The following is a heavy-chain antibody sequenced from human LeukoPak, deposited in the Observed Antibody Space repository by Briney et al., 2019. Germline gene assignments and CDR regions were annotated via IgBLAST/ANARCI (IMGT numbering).Heavy chain of an antibody. CDR2: INHSGST. D-gene: IGHD3-9*01. CDR1: GGSISSNGYY. J-gene: IGHJ1*01. V-gene: IGHV4-39*01. CDR3: ARHGKYYDILTGYRRAEYFQH. Sequence: SETLPLTCTVSGGSISSNGYYWAWFRQPPGKGLEWIGEINHSGSTNYNPSLKSRVTISVDTSKNQFSLKLSSVTAADTAVYYCARHGKYYDILTGYRRAEYFQHWGQGTLVTVSS.